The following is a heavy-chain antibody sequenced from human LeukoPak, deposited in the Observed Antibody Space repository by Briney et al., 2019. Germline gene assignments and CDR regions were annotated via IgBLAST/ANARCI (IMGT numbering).Heavy chain of an antibody. J-gene: IGHJ6*04. D-gene: IGHD2-2*01. Sequence: VASVKVSCKASGGTFSSYAISWVRQAPGQGLEWMGRIIPIFGIANYAQKFQGRVTITADKSTSTAYMELSSLRSEDTAVYYCARRIGSTRLYGMDVWGKGTTVTVSS. CDR2: IIPIFGIA. CDR3: ARRIGSTRLYGMDV. CDR1: GGTFSSYA. V-gene: IGHV1-69*04.